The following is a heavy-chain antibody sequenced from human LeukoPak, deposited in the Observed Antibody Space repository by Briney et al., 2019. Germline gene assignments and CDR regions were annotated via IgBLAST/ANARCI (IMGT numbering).Heavy chain of an antibody. CDR1: GFTFDDYG. CDR2: INWNGGST. V-gene: IGHV3-20*04. D-gene: IGHD3-22*01. Sequence: GGSLRLSCAASGFTFDDYGMSWVRQAPGKGLEWVSGINWNGGSTGYADSVKGRFTISRDNAKNSLYLQMNSLRAEDTALYYCARDLDYDSSGTTEFDYWGQGTLVTVSS. CDR3: ARDLDYDSSGTTEFDY. J-gene: IGHJ4*02.